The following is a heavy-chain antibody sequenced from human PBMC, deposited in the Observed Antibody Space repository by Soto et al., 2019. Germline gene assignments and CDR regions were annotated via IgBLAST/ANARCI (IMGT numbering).Heavy chain of an antibody. V-gene: IGHV1-69*01. Sequence: QVQLVQSGAEVKKPGSWVKVSCKASGGTFSSYAISWVRQAPGQGLEWMGGIIPIFCTANYAQKFQGRVTITADESTSTAYMELSSLRSEDTAVYYCARDHDGYCSGDSCYRGGVDYWGQGTLVTVSS. CDR2: IIPIFCTA. D-gene: IGHD2-15*01. CDR3: ARDHDGYCSGDSCYRGGVDY. J-gene: IGHJ4*02. CDR1: GGTFSSYA.